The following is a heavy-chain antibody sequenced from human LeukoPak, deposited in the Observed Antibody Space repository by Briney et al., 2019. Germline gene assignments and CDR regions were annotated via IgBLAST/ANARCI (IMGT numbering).Heavy chain of an antibody. Sequence: SGTLSLTCAVSGGSISSSNWWSWVRQPPGKGLEWIGYIYYSGSTNYNPSLKSRVTISVDTSKNQFSLKLSSVTAADTAVYYCARLDDSGYDYSGYYYGMDVWGQGTTVTVSS. CDR2: IYYSGST. CDR3: ARLDDSGYDYSGYYYGMDV. CDR1: GGSISSSNW. V-gene: IGHV4-4*02. J-gene: IGHJ6*02. D-gene: IGHD5-12*01.